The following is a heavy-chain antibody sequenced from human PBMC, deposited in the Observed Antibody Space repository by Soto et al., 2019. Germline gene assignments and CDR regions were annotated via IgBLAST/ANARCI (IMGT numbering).Heavy chain of an antibody. CDR3: TKSPRFLEWLFGDNCCGP. V-gene: IGHV1-18*01. CDR2: VSGYNGNT. D-gene: IGHD3-3*01. J-gene: IGHJ5*02. CDR1: GYTFTSYG. Sequence: QVQLVQSGAEVKKPGPSVKVSCKASGYTFTSYGISWARQTPGQGLEWMEWVSGYNGNTNYAQKLQGRVTMTTDTATSPAYMELRSLRSDETAVYYCTKSPRFLEWLFGDNCCGPWGQGTLVIVSA.